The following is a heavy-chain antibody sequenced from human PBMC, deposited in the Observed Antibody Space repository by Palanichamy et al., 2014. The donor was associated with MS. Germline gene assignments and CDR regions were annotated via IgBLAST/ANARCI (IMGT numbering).Heavy chain of an antibody. Sequence: QVQLVESGGGVVQPGRSLRLSCAASGFTFSSYGMHWVRQAPGKGLEWVAVIWYDGSNKYYADSVKGRFTIPRDNSKNTLYLQMNSLRAEDTAVYYCARDLSLMVRGVNVYGMDVWGQGTTVTVSS. D-gene: IGHD3-10*01. CDR2: IWYDGSNK. CDR1: GFTFSSYG. CDR3: ARDLSLMVRGVNVYGMDV. V-gene: IGHV3-33*01. J-gene: IGHJ6*02.